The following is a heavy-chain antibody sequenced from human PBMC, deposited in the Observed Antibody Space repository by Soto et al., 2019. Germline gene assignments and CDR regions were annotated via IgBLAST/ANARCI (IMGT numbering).Heavy chain of an antibody. CDR3: ARFSQTTLLYY. CDR2: IYYSGST. V-gene: IGHV4-31*03. D-gene: IGHD4-17*01. Sequence: SETLSLTGIVSGSSIRGGRYYLSWIRQHPGKGLEWIGYIYYSGSTYYNPSLKSRVTISVDTSKNQFSLKLSSVTAADTAVYYCARFSQTTLLYYWGQGTLVTVSS. CDR1: GSSIRGGRYY. J-gene: IGHJ4*02.